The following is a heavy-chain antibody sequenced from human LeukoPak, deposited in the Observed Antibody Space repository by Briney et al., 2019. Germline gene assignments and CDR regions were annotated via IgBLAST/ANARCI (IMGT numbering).Heavy chain of an antibody. CDR2: IYYSGSS. Sequence: SETLSLTCTVSGGSISSYYGSWIRQPPGKGLERIGYIYYSGSSNYNPSLKSRVTISVDTSKNQFSLKLRSVTAADTAVYYCARVGRGNSAGFGYWGQGTLVTVPS. D-gene: IGHD4-23*01. V-gene: IGHV4-59*01. J-gene: IGHJ4*02. CDR1: GGSISSYY. CDR3: ARVGRGNSAGFGY.